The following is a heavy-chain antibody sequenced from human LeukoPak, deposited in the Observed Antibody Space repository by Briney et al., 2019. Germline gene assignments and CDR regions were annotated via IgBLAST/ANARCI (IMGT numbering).Heavy chain of an antibody. J-gene: IGHJ5*02. D-gene: IGHD6-19*01. CDR2: IYYSGST. Sequence: PSETLSLTCTVSGGSISSSSYYWGWIRRPPGKGLEWIGSIYYSGSTYYNPSLKSRVTISVDTSKNQFSLKLSSVTAADTAVYYCAGHGAGPPYWWFDPWGQGTLVTVSS. CDR1: GGSISSSSYY. CDR3: AGHGAGPPYWWFDP. V-gene: IGHV4-39*07.